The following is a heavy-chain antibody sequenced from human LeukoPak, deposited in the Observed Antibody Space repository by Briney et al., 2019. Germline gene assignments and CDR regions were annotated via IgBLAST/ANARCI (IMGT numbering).Heavy chain of an antibody. D-gene: IGHD4/OR15-4a*01. Sequence: GGSLRLSCAASGFTFSSYSMHWVRQAPGKGLEWVSSISSSSSSYSYTYYADSVKGRFTISRDNAKNTLLLQMNSLRAEDTAVYYCARVKVLTGSNDAFDVWGQGTMVTVSS. V-gene: IGHV3-21*01. CDR1: GFTFSSYS. CDR3: ARVKVLTGSNDAFDV. CDR2: ISSSSSSYSYT. J-gene: IGHJ3*01.